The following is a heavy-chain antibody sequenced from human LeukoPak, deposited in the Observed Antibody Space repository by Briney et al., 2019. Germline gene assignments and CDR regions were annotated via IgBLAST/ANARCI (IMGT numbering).Heavy chain of an antibody. CDR2: ISYDGSNK. J-gene: IGHJ3*02. Sequence: GGSLRLSCAASGFTFSSYAMHWVRQAPGKGLEWVAVISYDGSNKYYADSVKGRFTISRDNSKNTLYLQMNSLRAEDTAVYYCARSSSRLTDAFDIWGQGTMVTVSS. D-gene: IGHD6-6*01. CDR1: GFTFSSYA. V-gene: IGHV3-30-3*01. CDR3: ARSSSRLTDAFDI.